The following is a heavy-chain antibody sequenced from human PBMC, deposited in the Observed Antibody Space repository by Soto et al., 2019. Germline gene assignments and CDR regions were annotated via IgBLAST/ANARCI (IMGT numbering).Heavy chain of an antibody. Sequence: PSETLSLTCTVPGGSISSYYWSWIRQPPGKGLEWIGYIYYSGSTNYNPSLKSRVTISVDTSKSQFSLKLSSVTAADTAVYYCARGGYYDSSCYYPDYWGQGTLVTVSS. CDR2: IYYSGST. CDR1: GGSISSYY. D-gene: IGHD3-22*01. CDR3: ARGGYYDSSCYYPDY. J-gene: IGHJ4*02. V-gene: IGHV4-59*01.